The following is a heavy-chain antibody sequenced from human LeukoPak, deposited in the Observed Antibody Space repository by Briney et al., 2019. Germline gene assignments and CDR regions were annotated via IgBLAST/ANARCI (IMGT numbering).Heavy chain of an antibody. CDR3: ARASFQRWLQLGGD. J-gene: IGHJ4*02. CDR2: ISAYNGNT. V-gene: IGHV1-18*01. D-gene: IGHD5-24*01. CDR1: GYTFTSYG. Sequence: GASVKVSCKASGYTFTSYGISWVRQAPGQGLEWMGWISAYNGNTNYAQKLQGRVTMTTDTSTSTAYMELRSLRSDDTAVYFCARASFQRWLQLGGDWGQGTLVTVSS.